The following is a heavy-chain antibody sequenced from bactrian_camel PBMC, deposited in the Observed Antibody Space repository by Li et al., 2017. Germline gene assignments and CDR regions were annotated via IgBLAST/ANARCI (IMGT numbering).Heavy chain of an antibody. CDR2: ITIEGRKT. Sequence: HVQLVESGGGLVQPGGSLSLSCAASGFTFSTYYMSWVRQPPGKGLEWVSTITIEGRKTYYPDSVQGRFTISRDDAKDTVYLQMNSLKPEDTAVYYCAAAQNLAIPSKPTMCHRSAYRGQGTQVTVS. CDR1: GFTFSTYY. J-gene: IGHJ4*01. D-gene: IGHD4*01. CDR3: AAAQNLAIPSKPTMCHRSAY. V-gene: IGHV3-2*01.